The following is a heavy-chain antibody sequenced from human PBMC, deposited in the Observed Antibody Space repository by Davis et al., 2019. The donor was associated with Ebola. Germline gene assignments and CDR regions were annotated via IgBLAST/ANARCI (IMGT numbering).Heavy chain of an antibody. CDR1: GFTFSSYG. Sequence: GESLKISCAASGFTFSSYGMHWVRQAPGKGLEWVAVIWYDGSNKYYADSVKGRFTISRDNSKNTLYLQMNSLRAEDTAVYYCAKDNGSTRNDYYYYYGMDVWGKGTTVTVSS. CDR3: AKDNGSTRNDYYYYYGMDV. D-gene: IGHD2-2*01. CDR2: IWYDGSNK. J-gene: IGHJ6*04. V-gene: IGHV3-30*02.